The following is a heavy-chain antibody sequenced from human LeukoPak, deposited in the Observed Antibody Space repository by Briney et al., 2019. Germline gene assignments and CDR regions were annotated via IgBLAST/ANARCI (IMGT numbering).Heavy chain of an antibody. CDR3: TRGGASTSYYWFY. CDR2: IKKDGSEK. D-gene: IGHD2-8*01. CDR1: GLTFSNYC. V-gene: IGHV3-7*03. Sequence: GGSLRLSCVVSGLTFSNYCMTWVRQAPGKGLEWVANIKKDGSEKFYVDSVKGRFTISRDNAKSSLYLQMDSLRGEGTAVYYCTRGGASTSYYWFYWGQGTLVTVSS. J-gene: IGHJ4*02.